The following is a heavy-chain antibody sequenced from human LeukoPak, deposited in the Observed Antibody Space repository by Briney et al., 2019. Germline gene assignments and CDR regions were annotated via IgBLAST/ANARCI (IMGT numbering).Heavy chain of an antibody. J-gene: IGHJ3*02. D-gene: IGHD2-15*01. CDR3: AREKLGYCSGGSCPDAFDI. CDR1: GFTLSDYA. CDR2: IYSGGST. Sequence: GGSLRLSCAASGFTLSDYALSWVRQAPGKGLEWVSVIYSGGSTYYADSVKGRFTISRDNSKNTLYLQMNSLRAEDTAVYYCAREKLGYCSGGSCPDAFDIWGQGTMVTVSS. V-gene: IGHV3-66*01.